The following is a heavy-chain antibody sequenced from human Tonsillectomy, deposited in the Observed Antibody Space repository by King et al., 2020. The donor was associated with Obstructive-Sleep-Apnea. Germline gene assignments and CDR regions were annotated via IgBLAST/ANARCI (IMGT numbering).Heavy chain of an antibody. D-gene: IGHD2-15*01. CDR1: GLTFGDYT. CDR3: TSYGSGGSCSVFYYYGMDV. V-gene: IGHV3-49*03. Sequence: VQLVESGGGLVQPGRSLRLSCTASGLTFGDYTMSWFRQAPGKGLEWVGLIRSKGYGGTTEYAASGKGRFTISTDDSKTIAYLQMNSLKTEDTAVYYCTSYGSGGSCSVFYYYGMDVWGQGTTVTVSS. CDR2: IRSKGYGGTT. J-gene: IGHJ6*02.